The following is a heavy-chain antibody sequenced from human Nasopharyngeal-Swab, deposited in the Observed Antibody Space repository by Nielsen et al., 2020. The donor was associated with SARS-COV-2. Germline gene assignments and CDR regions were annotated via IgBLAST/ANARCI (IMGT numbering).Heavy chain of an antibody. V-gene: IGHV1-2*06. J-gene: IGHJ4*02. CDR2: INSNSGDT. D-gene: IGHD5-12*01. Sequence: WVRQAPGQGLEWMGRINSNSGDTKYAQKFQGRVTMTRDTSISTADMELSRLRSDDTAVYYCARGGYRDYDYAYWGQGTLVTVSS. CDR3: ARGGYRDYDYAY.